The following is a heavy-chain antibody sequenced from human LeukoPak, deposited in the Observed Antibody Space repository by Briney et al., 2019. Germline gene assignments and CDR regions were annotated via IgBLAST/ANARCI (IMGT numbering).Heavy chain of an antibody. V-gene: IGHV4-39*07. CDR2: VYHSGNS. CDR3: ARGQMAKTPAES. D-gene: IGHD5-24*01. Sequence: SETLSHTCSVSGGSISSREYCWDWLRQSQRAGLEWIGIVYHSGNSYYNPSLKSRLSISVDRSKNLFFLKMTSLTAADTAVYFCARGQMAKTPAESWGQGILVVVSS. CDR1: GGSISSREYC. J-gene: IGHJ1*01.